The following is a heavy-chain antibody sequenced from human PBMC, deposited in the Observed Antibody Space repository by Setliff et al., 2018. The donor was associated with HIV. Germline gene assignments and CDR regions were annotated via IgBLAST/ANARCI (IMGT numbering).Heavy chain of an antibody. CDR3: AKDQGVRGVTNYGMDV. CDR1: GLTFSSYA. V-gene: IGHV3-23*01. D-gene: IGHD3-10*01. J-gene: IGHJ6*02. CDR2: ISGSGGST. Sequence: GGSLRLSCAASGLTFSSYAMSWVRQAPGKGLEWVSAISGSGGSTYYADSVKGRFTISRDNSKNTLYLQMNSLRAEDTAVYYCAKDQGVRGVTNYGMDVWGQGTTVT.